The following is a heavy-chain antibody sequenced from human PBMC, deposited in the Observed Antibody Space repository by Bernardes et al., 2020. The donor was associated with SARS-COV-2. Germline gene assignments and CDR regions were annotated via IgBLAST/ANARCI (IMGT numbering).Heavy chain of an antibody. CDR1: GFTFSSYA. CDR3: ARGGIVPAATHDAFDI. V-gene: IGHV3-30*04. Sequence: GGSLRLSCAASGFTFSSYAMHWVRQAPGKGLEWVAVISYDGSNKYYADSVKGRFTISRDNSKNTLYLQMNSLRAEDTAVYYCARGGIVPAATHDAFDIWGQGTMVTVSS. D-gene: IGHD2-2*01. J-gene: IGHJ3*02. CDR2: ISYDGSNK.